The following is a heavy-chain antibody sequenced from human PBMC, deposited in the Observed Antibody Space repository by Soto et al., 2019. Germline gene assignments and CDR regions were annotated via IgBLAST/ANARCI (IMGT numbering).Heavy chain of an antibody. J-gene: IGHJ2*01. CDR3: SRHGGIVLMLYATPGSYFDP. D-gene: IGHD2-8*01. CDR1: SGSIRSGSYY. Sequence: PSETLSLTCTISSGSIRSGSYYWGWIRQPPGKGLEWIGSIYYSGSTYYNPSLKSRVTISVDTSKNQFSLKLSSVTAADTAVYYCSRHGGIVLMLYATPGSYFDPSGLDTLFPLSS. CDR2: IYYSGST. V-gene: IGHV4-39*01.